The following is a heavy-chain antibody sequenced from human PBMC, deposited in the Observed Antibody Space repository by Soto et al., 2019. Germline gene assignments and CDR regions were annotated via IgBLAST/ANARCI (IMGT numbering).Heavy chain of an antibody. V-gene: IGHV4-31*03. CDR2: IYYSGST. Sequence: QVQLQESGPGLVKPSQTLSLTCTVSGGSISSGGYYWSWIRQHPGKGLDWIGYIYYSGSTYYHPSLKSRVTISVDTSKNQFSLKLSSVTAADKAVSYCARERVVVVTSRGGLDYWGQGTLVTVSA. J-gene: IGHJ4*02. CDR1: GGSISSGGYY. CDR3: ARERVVVVTSRGGLDY. D-gene: IGHD3-22*01.